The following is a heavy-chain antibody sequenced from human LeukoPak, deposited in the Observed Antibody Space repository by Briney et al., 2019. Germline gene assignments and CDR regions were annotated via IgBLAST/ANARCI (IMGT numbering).Heavy chain of an antibody. CDR2: DYSADST. V-gene: IGHV3-53*01. CDR1: EFSVGSNY. Sequence: PGGSLRLSCAASEFSVGSNYMTWVRQAPGKGLEWVSSVDYSADSTHYADSVMGRFTISRDNSKNTLYLQLNSLSADDTAVYYCARNSGWYGVSWGQGALVTVSS. CDR3: ARNSGWYGVS. J-gene: IGHJ4*02. D-gene: IGHD6-19*01.